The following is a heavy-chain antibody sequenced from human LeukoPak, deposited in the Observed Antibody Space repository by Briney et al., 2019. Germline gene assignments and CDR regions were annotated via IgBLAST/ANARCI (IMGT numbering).Heavy chain of an antibody. CDR1: GGTFSSHA. CDR2: IIPIFGTA. Sequence: SVKVSCKASGGTFSSHAISWVRQAPGQGLEWMGGIIPIFGTANYAQKFQGRVTITADESTSTAYMELSSLRSEDTAVYYCARVPLALRYFDSEYNWFDPWGQGTLVTVSS. V-gene: IGHV1-69*13. D-gene: IGHD3-9*01. J-gene: IGHJ5*02. CDR3: ARVPLALRYFDSEYNWFDP.